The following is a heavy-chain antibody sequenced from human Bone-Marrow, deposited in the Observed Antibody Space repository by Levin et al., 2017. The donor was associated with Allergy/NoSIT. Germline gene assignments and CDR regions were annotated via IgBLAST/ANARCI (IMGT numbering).Heavy chain of an antibody. Sequence: GGSLRLSCAASGFTFSSYAMSWVRQAPGQGLEWVSAISGSGGSTYYADSVKGRFTISRDNSKNTLYLQMNSLRAEDTAVYYCAKNIEYSSSSKACDIGGQGTMVTVSS. CDR1: GFTFSSYA. J-gene: IGHJ3*02. CDR3: AKNIEYSSSSKACDI. V-gene: IGHV3-23*01. D-gene: IGHD6-6*01. CDR2: ISGSGGST.